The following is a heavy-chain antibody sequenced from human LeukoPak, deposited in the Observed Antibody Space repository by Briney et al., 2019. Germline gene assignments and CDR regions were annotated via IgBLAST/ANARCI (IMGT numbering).Heavy chain of an antibody. J-gene: IGHJ4*02. CDR3: ARRKAYCAGDCYLDY. CDR1: GYTFTNYA. CDR2: INAGNGNT. Sequence: ASVKVSCKASGYTFTNYAIHWVRQAPGQRLEWMGWINAGNGNTKYSQKFQGRVTITRDTSASIAYMELSSLTSEDTAVYYCARRKAYCAGDCYLDYWGQGPLVTVSS. V-gene: IGHV1-3*01. D-gene: IGHD2-21*02.